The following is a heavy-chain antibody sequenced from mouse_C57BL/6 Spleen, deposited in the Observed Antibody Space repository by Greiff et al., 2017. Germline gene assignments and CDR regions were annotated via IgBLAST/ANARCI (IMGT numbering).Heavy chain of an antibody. V-gene: IGHV1-18*01. CDR3: ARDSSGAHYYAMDY. D-gene: IGHD3-2*02. CDR1: GYTFTDYN. CDR2: INPNNGGT. J-gene: IGHJ4*01. Sequence: VQLQQSGPELVKPGASVKIPCKASGYTFTDYNMDWVKQSHGKSLEWIGDINPNNGGTIYNQKFKGKDTLTVDKSSSTAYMELRSLTSEDTAVYYCARDSSGAHYYAMDYWGQGTSVTVSS.